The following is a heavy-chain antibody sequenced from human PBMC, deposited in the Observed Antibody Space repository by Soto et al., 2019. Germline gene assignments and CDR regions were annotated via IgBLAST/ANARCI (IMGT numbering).Heavy chain of an antibody. CDR3: ARVPTP. V-gene: IGHV4-30-2*01. CDR1: GGSISSDGYS. CDR2: IYHSGRT. Sequence: QLQLQESGSGLVKPSQTLSLTCAVSGGSISSDGYSWSWIRQPPGKDLEWIGYIYHSGRTFYNPSLKSRVTISLDRSKNQFSLKLSSVTAADTAVYFCARVPTPWGQGTLVTVSS. J-gene: IGHJ5*02.